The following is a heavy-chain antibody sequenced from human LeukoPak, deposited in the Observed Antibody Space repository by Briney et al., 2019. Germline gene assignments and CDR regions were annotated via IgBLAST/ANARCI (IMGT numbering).Heavy chain of an antibody. V-gene: IGHV1-2*02. CDR1: GHTFTGYY. J-gene: IGHJ4*02. Sequence: ASVKVSCKASGHTFTGYYMHWVRQAPGQGLEWMGWINPNLDVTNYAQKFQGRVTMTRGTSISTAYMELSRLRSDDTAVYYCARDRSFDYWGQGSLVTVSS. CDR3: ARDRSFDY. CDR2: INPNLDVT.